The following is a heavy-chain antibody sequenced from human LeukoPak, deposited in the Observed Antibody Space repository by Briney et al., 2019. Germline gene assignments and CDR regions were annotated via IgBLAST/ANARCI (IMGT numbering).Heavy chain of an antibody. CDR3: ARARYGDSFYGMDV. V-gene: IGHV1-69*04. D-gene: IGHD4-17*01. J-gene: IGHJ6*02. CDR2: IIPILGIA. CDR1: GGTFSSYA. Sequence: SVKVSCKASGGTFSSYAISWVRPAPGQGLEWMGRIIPILGIANYAQKFQGRVTITADKSTSTAYMELSSLRSEDTAVYYCARARYGDSFYGMDVWGQGTTVTVSS.